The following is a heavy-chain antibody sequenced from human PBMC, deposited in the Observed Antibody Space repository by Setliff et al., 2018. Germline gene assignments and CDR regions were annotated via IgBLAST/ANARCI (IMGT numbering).Heavy chain of an antibody. D-gene: IGHD2-15*01. CDR3: ARGARSGGKGGYNWFDP. CDR1: GYTFTSYD. CDR2: MNPNSGHT. V-gene: IGHV1-8*03. Sequence: ASVKVSCKASGYTFTSYDINWVRQATGQGLEWMGWMNPNSGHTGYAQKFQGRVTITRNTSISTTYMELSSLRSEDTAVYYCARGARSGGKGGYNWFDPWGQGTLVTVSS. J-gene: IGHJ5*02.